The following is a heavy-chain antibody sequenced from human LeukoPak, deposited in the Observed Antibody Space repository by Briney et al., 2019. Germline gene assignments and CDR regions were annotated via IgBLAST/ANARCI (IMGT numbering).Heavy chain of an antibody. CDR1: RYTFTDYY. D-gene: IGHD6-6*01. CDR3: ARGYSSSS. V-gene: IGHV1-2*02. Sequence: ASVKVSCKASRYTFTDYYMHWVRQAPGQGLEWMGWLNTNSGGTNYAQKFQGRVTMTRDTSISTAYMELISLRSDDTAVYYCARGYSSSSWGQGTLVTVSS. J-gene: IGHJ5*02. CDR2: LNTNSGGT.